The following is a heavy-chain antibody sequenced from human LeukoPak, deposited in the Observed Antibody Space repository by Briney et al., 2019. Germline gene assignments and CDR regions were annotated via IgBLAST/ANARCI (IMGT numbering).Heavy chain of an antibody. D-gene: IGHD4-17*01. J-gene: IGHJ4*02. CDR2: ISYDGSNK. CDR3: ANSHDYGDFRYDH. V-gene: IGHV3-30*18. CDR1: GFTFSSYD. Sequence: GGSLRLSCTASGFTFSSYDIHWVRQAPGKGLEWVAFISYDGSNKYYADSVKGRFTISRDNSKNTLYLQMNSLRAEDTAVYYCANSHDYGDFRYDHWGQGTLVTVSS.